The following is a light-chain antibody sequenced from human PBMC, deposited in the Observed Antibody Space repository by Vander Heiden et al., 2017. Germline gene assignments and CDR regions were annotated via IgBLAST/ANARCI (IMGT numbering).Light chain of an antibody. CDR3: QAWDSSTAV. Sequence: SYELTQPPSVSVSPGQTASITCSGDKLGDKYACWYHQKPGQSPVLVIYQDTKRTSGIPERFSGSNSGNTATLTISGTQAMDEADYYCQAWDSSTAVFGGGTKLTVL. J-gene: IGLJ3*02. CDR1: KLGDKY. V-gene: IGLV3-1*01. CDR2: QDT.